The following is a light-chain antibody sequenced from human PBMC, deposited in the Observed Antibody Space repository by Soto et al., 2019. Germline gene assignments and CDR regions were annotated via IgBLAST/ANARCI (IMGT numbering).Light chain of an antibody. CDR1: QSVSKS. V-gene: IGKV3-11*01. Sequence: EIVLTQSPATLSLSPGERATLSCRASQSVSKSLAWYQQKPGQAPRLLIYTTSNRATGIPARFSRSGSRTDFTLTISSLEPEDFAVYYCQQGNNWPIFTFGPGTKVDIK. CDR2: TTS. CDR3: QQGNNWPIFT. J-gene: IGKJ3*01.